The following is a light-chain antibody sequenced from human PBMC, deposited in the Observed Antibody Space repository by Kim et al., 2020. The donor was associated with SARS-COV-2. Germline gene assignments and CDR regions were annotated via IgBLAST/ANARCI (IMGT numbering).Light chain of an antibody. CDR2: WAS. V-gene: IGKV4-1*01. Sequence: DIVMTQSSDSLAVSLGERATINCKSSQSFLSSSNNKNYLAWYQHRPGQPPKLLIYWASTRESGVPDRFSGSGSGSVFTLTISSLQAEDVAVYYCQQYYDSPWTFGQGTKVEIK. CDR1: QSFLSSSNNKNY. CDR3: QQYYDSPWT. J-gene: IGKJ1*01.